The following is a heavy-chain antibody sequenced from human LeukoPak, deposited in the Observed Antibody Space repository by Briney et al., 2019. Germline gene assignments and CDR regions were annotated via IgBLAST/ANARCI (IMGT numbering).Heavy chain of an antibody. Sequence: GGSLRLSCAASGFTFSSYGMHWVRQAPGKGLEWVAFIRYDGSNKYYADSVKGRFTISRDNSKNTLYLQMNSLRAEDTAVYYCARAGYCSSTSCYKAFDIWGQGTMVTVSS. CDR1: GFTFSSYG. CDR2: IRYDGSNK. V-gene: IGHV3-30*02. CDR3: ARAGYCSSTSCYKAFDI. D-gene: IGHD2-2*02. J-gene: IGHJ3*02.